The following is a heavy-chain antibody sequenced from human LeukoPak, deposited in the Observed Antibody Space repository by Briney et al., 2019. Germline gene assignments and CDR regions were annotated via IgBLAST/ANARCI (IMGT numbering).Heavy chain of an antibody. CDR2: LSGSGAGT. D-gene: IGHD3-22*01. V-gene: IGHV3-23*01. J-gene: IGHJ4*02. CDR3: AKPVNYDSSGYYHY. CDR1: GFTFSDYA. Sequence: AGGSLRLSCAASGFTFSDYALGWVRQAPGRGLEWVATLSGSGAGTYYSDSVQGRFTISRDNSKRTLFLQMNSLRAEDTAFYYCAKPVNYDSSGYYHYWGQGTLVTVSS.